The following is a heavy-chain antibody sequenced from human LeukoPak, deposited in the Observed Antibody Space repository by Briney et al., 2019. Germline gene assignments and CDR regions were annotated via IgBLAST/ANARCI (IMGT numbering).Heavy chain of an antibody. CDR2: ISGSGGST. V-gene: IGHV3-23*01. D-gene: IGHD5-12*01. CDR1: GFTFSSYA. CDR3: EKGGGGLGGYEFDY. Sequence: PGGSLRLSCAASGFTFSSYAMSWVRQAPGKGLEWVSAISGSGGSTYYADSVKGRFTISRDNSKNTLYLQMNSLRAEDTAVYYWEKGGGGLGGYEFDYWGQGTLVTVSS. J-gene: IGHJ4*02.